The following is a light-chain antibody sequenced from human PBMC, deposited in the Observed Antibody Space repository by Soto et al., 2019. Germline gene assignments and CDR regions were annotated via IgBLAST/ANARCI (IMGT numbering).Light chain of an antibody. CDR3: QHGYSTPLT. J-gene: IGKJ4*01. V-gene: IGKV1-39*01. CDR1: PSISTS. Sequence: DIKMTQSPSYLSASVGDRVTITCRSSPSISTSLHWYRQKPVKAPNLVIYAAYTLQSGVPSRCSGSGYGTDFTLTISRLQPEDFVTYVCQHGYSTPLTFGGGTKVDI. CDR2: AAY.